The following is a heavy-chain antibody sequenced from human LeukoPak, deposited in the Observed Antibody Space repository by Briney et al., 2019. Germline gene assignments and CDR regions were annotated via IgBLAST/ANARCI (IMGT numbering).Heavy chain of an antibody. D-gene: IGHD4-17*01. V-gene: IGHV3-15*01. J-gene: IGHJ4*02. CDR3: SAAPYGDFDY. CDR2: IKSKTAGGTT. Sequence: PGGSLRLSCAASGFTFSNAWTSWVRQAPGKGLEWVGRIKSKTAGGTTDYAAPVKGRFTISRDDSKNTLYLQINSLKTEDTALYYCSAAPYGDFDYWGQGILVTVSS. CDR1: GFTFSNAW.